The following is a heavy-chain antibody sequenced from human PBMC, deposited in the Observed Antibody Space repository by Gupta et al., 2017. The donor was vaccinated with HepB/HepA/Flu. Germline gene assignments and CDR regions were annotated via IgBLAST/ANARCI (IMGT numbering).Heavy chain of an antibody. CDR2: MYSGGNT. D-gene: IGHD6-13*01. CDR1: GLLVPLSY. V-gene: IGHV3-66*01. CDR3: ARDPLSAPGTGVDP. J-gene: IGHJ5*02. Sequence: EVQLVESGGGLVQPGGSLILSGAGSGLLVPLSYMTWVRQAPGKGPEWVSLMYSGGNTYYADSVKGRFTISRDDSKNALSLQMNSLRTEDTAVYYCARDPLSAPGTGVDPWGQGTLVTVSS.